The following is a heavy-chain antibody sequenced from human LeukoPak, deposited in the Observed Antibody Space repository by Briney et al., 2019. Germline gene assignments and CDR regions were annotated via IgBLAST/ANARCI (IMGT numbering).Heavy chain of an antibody. Sequence: SETLSLTCTVSGYSISSGYYWGWIRQPPGKGLEWIGSIYHSGSTYYNPSLKSRVTTSVDTSKNQLSLKLSSVTAADTAVYYCARHLRWRTSFSPFDYWGQGTLVTVSS. V-gene: IGHV4-38-2*02. CDR1: GYSISSGYY. CDR2: IYHSGST. CDR3: ARHLRWRTSFSPFDY. D-gene: IGHD3/OR15-3a*01. J-gene: IGHJ4*02.